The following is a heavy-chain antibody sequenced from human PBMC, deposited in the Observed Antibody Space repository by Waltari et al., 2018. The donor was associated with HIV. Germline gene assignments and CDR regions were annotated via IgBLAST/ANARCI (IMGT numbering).Heavy chain of an antibody. CDR1: GYTFTSYH. Sequence: QVQLVQSGAEVKKPGASVKVSCKASGYTFTSYHMHGVRQAPGQGLEWMGIISPSGGSTSYAQKFQGKVTMTRDTSTSTVYMELSSLRSEDTAVYYCARDRNIRRIIAVAGYWGQGTLVTVSS. J-gene: IGHJ4*02. CDR2: ISPSGGST. CDR3: ARDRNIRRIIAVAGY. D-gene: IGHD6-19*01. V-gene: IGHV1-46*01.